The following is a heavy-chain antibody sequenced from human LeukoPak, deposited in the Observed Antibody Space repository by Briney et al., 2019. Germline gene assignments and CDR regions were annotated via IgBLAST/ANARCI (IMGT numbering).Heavy chain of an antibody. CDR1: GFTFSSYS. CDR3: ARTGSSSSSGPPGY. J-gene: IGHJ4*02. V-gene: IGHV3-21*01. D-gene: IGHD6-6*01. Sequence: PGGSLRLSCAASGFTFSSYSRNCVRQAPGKGLEWVSSISSSSSYIYYADSVKGRFTISRDNAKNSLYLQMNSLRAEDTAVYYCARTGSSSSSGPPGYWGQGTLVTVSS. CDR2: ISSSSSYI.